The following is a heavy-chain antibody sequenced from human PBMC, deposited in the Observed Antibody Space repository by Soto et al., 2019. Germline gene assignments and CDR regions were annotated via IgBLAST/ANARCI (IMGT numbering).Heavy chain of an antibody. CDR2: INAGNGNT. D-gene: IGHD5-18*01. V-gene: IGHV1-3*01. CDR1: GYTFTTYA. Sequence: QVQLVQSGAEVKKTGASVKVSCKASGYTFTTYAMHWGRQAPGQRLEWMGWINAGNGNTKYSQNFQGRVTITRDTSASTAYMELSSLRSEDTAVYYCARDSGGYNYGYYWFDPWGQGTLVTVSS. CDR3: ARDSGGYNYGYYWFDP. J-gene: IGHJ5*02.